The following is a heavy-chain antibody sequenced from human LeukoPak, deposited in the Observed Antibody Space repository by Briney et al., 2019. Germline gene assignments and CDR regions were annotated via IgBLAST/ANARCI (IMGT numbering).Heavy chain of an antibody. J-gene: IGHJ4*02. Sequence: ASVKVSCKASGYSFTSYGFTWVRQAPGQGLEWMGWISAYNGDTKYAQKFQGRVTLTTDTSMTTAYMELRSLTSEDTAVYYCARDPPTVMASGRRDYWGQGTLVTVSS. CDR1: GYSFTSYG. CDR2: ISAYNGDT. D-gene: IGHD4-11*01. V-gene: IGHV1-18*01. CDR3: ARDPPTVMASGRRDY.